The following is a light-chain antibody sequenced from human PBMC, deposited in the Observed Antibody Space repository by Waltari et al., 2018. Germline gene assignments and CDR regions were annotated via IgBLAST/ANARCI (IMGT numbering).Light chain of an antibody. CDR1: QSVSSRS. Sequence: EIVLTQFPGILSLSPGDRANISCRASQSVSSRSLAWYQQKPGQAPRLLIYDTSSSGSGIPDRFSGSGSGTDFTLTISRLEPEDFAVYYWQHYGTSPTFGPGTKVDIK. V-gene: IGKV3-20*01. CDR3: QHYGTSPT. J-gene: IGKJ3*01. CDR2: DTS.